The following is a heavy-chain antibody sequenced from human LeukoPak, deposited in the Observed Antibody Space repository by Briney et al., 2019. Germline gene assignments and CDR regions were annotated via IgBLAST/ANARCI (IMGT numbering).Heavy chain of an antibody. J-gene: IGHJ5*01. V-gene: IGHV3-33*01. D-gene: IGHD5-12*01. CDR2: IWHDGSNE. Sequence: GASLTLSCKGSGVGFINHGIHWVRQAPGKGPEWLATIWHDGSNEEYGDSVKGRVTISRDNSKSTLYLRITSLRDEDTAVYFCARGRYSGYDYVLDSWGQGTLVTVSS. CDR3: ARGRYSGYDYVLDS. CDR1: GVGFINHG.